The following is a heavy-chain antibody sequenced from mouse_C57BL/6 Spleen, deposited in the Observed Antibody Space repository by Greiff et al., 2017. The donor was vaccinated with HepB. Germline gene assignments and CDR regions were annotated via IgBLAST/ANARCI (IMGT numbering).Heavy chain of an antibody. CDR2: INPYNGGT. CDR1: GYTFTDYY. V-gene: IGHV1-19*01. CDR3: ARSIYDGYLYYAMDY. D-gene: IGHD2-3*01. J-gene: IGHJ4*01. Sequence: EVQLKESGPVLVKPGASVKMSCKASGYTFTDYYMNWVKQSHGKSLEWIGVINPYNGGTSYNQKFKGKATLTVDKSSSTAYMELNSLTSEDSAVYYCARSIYDGYLYYAMDYWGQGTSVTVSS.